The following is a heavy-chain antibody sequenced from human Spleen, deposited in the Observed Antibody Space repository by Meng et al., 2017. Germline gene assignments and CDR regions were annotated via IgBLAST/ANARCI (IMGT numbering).Heavy chain of an antibody. D-gene: IGHD6-19*01. CDR1: GFYFNNAW. CDR3: TIYIRGHI. V-gene: IGHV3-73*01. Sequence: GESLKISCAASGFYFNNAWMSWVRQAPGKGLEWVGRIGGRHKNYAAASAAPVRGRFTISRDDSRNTAYLQMNTLKTEDSAVYYCTIYIRGHIWGQGTMVTVS. J-gene: IGHJ3*02. CDR2: IGGRHKNYAA.